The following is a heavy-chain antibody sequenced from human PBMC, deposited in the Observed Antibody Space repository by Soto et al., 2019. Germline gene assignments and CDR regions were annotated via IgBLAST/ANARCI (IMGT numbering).Heavy chain of an antibody. CDR1: GGSISSSSYY. Sequence: SETLSLTCTVSGGSISSSSYYWGWIRQPPGKGLEWIGSIYYSGSTYYNPSLKSRVTISVDTSKNQFSLKLSSVTAADTAVYYCARVTMVRGVIHYYYYYMDVWGKGTTVTVSS. CDR3: ARVTMVRGVIHYYYYYMDV. V-gene: IGHV4-39*01. CDR2: IYYSGST. J-gene: IGHJ6*03. D-gene: IGHD3-10*01.